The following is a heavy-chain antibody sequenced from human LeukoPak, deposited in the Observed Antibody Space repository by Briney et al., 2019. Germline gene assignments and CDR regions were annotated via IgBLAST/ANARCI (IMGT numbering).Heavy chain of an antibody. V-gene: IGHV3-11*05. CDR1: GFTFNNAW. D-gene: IGHD3-10*01. J-gene: IGHJ3*02. CDR3: ARDGFSYGSGSYYKSPDAFDI. Sequence: PGGSLRLSCAASGFTFNNAWMSWVRQASGQGLEWVSYISSSSSYTNYADSVKGRFTISRDNAKNSLYLQMNSLRAEDTAVYYCARDGFSYGSGSYYKSPDAFDIWGQGTMVTVSS. CDR2: ISSSSSYT.